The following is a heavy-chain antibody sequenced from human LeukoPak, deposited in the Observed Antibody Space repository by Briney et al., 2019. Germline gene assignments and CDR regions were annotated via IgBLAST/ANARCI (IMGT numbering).Heavy chain of an antibody. CDR2: INHSGST. J-gene: IGHJ6*02. CDR1: GGSFSGYY. CDR3: AIGYCSGGSCYDYYYYGMDV. D-gene: IGHD2-15*01. V-gene: IGHV4-34*01. Sequence: SETLSLTCAVYGGSFSGYYWSWIRQPPGKGLEWIGEINHSGSTNYNPSLKSRVTISVDTSKNQFSLKLSSVTAADTAVNYCAIGYCSGGSCYDYYYYGMDVWGQGTTVTVSS.